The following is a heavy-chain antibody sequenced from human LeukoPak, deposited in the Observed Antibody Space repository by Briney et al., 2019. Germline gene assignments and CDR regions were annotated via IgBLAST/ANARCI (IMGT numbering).Heavy chain of an antibody. CDR2: INHSGST. CDR3: ARGLRSPQG. J-gene: IGHJ4*02. Sequence: SETLSLTCAAYGGSFSGYYWSWIRQPPGKGLEWIGEINHSGSTNYNPSLKSRVTISVDTSKNQFSLKLSSVTAADTAVYYCARGLRSPQGWGQGTLVTVSS. CDR1: GGSFSGYY. V-gene: IGHV4-34*01.